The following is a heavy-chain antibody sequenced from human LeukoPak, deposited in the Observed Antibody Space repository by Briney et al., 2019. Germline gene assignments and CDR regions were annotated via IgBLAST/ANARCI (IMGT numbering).Heavy chain of an antibody. D-gene: IGHD3-10*01. V-gene: IGHV3-53*04. Sequence: TGGSLRLSCAASGFTVSSNYMSWVRHAPGKGLEWVSVIYSGGSTYYADSVKGRFTISRHNSKNTLYLQMNSLRAEDTAVYYCARDLATGKTQPYYYGMDVWGQGTTVTVSS. CDR1: GFTVSSNY. CDR2: IYSGGST. CDR3: ARDLATGKTQPYYYGMDV. J-gene: IGHJ6*02.